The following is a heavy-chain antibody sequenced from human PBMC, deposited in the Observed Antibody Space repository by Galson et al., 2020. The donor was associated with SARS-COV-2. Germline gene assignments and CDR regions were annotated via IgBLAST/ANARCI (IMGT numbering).Heavy chain of an antibody. Sequence: GESLKISCAASGFTFSSYAMSWVRQAPGKGLEWVSAISGSGGSTYYADSVKGRFTISRDNSKNTLYLQMNSLRADDPAVYYCATYYDFWSGWNEYFQHWGQGTLVTVSS. CDR1: GFTFSSYA. V-gene: IGHV3-23*01. CDR2: ISGSGGST. D-gene: IGHD3-3*01. CDR3: ATYYDFWSGWNEYFQH. J-gene: IGHJ1*01.